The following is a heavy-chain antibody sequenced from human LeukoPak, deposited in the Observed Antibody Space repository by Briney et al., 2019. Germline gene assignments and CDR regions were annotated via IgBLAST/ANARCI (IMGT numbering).Heavy chain of an antibody. V-gene: IGHV4-61*01. CDR3: ARAPPPLTYYYGSGSRESGGWFDP. Sequence: PSETLSLTCTVSGGSVSSGSYYWSWLRQPPGKGLEWIGYIYYSGSTNYNPSLKSRVTISVDTSKNQFSLKLSSVTAADTAVYYCARAPPPLTYYYGSGSRESGGWFDPWGQGTLVTVSS. D-gene: IGHD3-10*01. CDR2: IYYSGST. CDR1: GGSVSSGSYY. J-gene: IGHJ5*02.